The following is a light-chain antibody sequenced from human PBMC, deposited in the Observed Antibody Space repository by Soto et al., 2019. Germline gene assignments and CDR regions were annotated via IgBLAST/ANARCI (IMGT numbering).Light chain of an antibody. J-gene: IGKJ4*01. CDR3: QQVDAYPVT. CDR2: AAS. V-gene: IGKV1-9*01. CDR1: QGIGNY. Sequence: DIQLTQSPSFLSASVRDRVTITCRASQGIGNYLAWYQQKPGKAPNLLIYAASTLQSGVTSRFSGSGSGTEFTLTISSLQPEDFATYYCQQVDAYPVTFGGGTKVEIK.